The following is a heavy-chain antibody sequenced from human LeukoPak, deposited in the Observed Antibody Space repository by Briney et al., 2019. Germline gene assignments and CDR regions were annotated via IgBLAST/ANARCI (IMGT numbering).Heavy chain of an antibody. CDR3: ARAPYSGYDYPWFDP. V-gene: IGHV1-69*01. D-gene: IGHD5-12*01. J-gene: IGHJ5*02. CDR2: IIPIFGTA. CDR1: GGTLSSYA. Sequence: SVKVSCKASGGTLSSYAISWVRQAPGQGLEWMGGIIPIFGTANYAQKFQGRVTITADESTSTAYMELSSLRSEDTAVYYCARAPYSGYDYPWFDPWGQGTLVTVSS.